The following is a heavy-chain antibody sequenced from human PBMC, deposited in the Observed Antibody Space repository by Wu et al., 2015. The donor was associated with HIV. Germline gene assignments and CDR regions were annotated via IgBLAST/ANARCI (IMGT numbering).Heavy chain of an antibody. CDR2: ISAHSGDT. V-gene: IGHV1-18*01. Sequence: LMQSGAEVRRPGASVEVSCKSSGYTFSNYGITWVRLVPGQGLEWMGWISAHSGDTHYAQKLQDRVTMTTDTSTSTAYMELRSLRPDDTAIYYCARGQTPVDLFAAFQIWGQGTMVTVSS. CDR3: ARGQTPVDLFAAFQI. CDR1: GYTFSNYG. D-gene: IGHD3-10*01. J-gene: IGHJ3*02.